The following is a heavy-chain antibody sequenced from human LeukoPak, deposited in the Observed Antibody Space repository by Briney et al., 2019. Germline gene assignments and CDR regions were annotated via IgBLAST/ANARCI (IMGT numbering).Heavy chain of an antibody. V-gene: IGHV4-38-2*02. CDR1: GYSITSGYN. CDR2: IYHSGSA. Sequence: SETLSLTCTVSGYSITSGYNWAWIRQPPGKVLEWIGSIYHSGSAYYNPSLKSRVTISVDTSKNQFSLKLSSVTAADTAVYYCVRYCSSTTCYTRAVDYWGQGTLVTVSS. J-gene: IGHJ4*02. CDR3: VRYCSSTTCYTRAVDY. D-gene: IGHD2-2*02.